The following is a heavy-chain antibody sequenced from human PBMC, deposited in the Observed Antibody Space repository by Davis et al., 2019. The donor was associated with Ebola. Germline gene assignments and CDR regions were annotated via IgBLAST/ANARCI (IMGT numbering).Heavy chain of an antibody. CDR3: ARLSGLFSSSSGALYFDL. CDR2: IYYNGRT. CDR1: GGSMSSGTYY. V-gene: IGHV4-39*07. J-gene: IGHJ2*01. Sequence: SETLSLTCGVSGGSMSSGTYYWGWVRQPPGKGLEWIVSIYYNGRTYYRTSLEGRVTILLDTSKNQFSLKLRSVTAADTAVYFCARLSGLFSSSSGALYFDLWGRGTLVSVSS. D-gene: IGHD6-6*01.